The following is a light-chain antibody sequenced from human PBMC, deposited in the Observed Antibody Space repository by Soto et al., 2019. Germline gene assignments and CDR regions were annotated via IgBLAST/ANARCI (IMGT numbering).Light chain of an antibody. V-gene: IGLV2-23*03. J-gene: IGLJ1*01. CDR3: CSYAGSSNV. CDR1: SSDVGSYNL. CDR2: ESS. Sequence: QSVLTQPASVSGSPGQSITISCTGTSSDVGSYNLVSWYQQHPGKAPKLMIYESSKRPSGVSNRFSGSKSGNTASLTISGLQAEDEADYYCCSYAGSSNVFGTGTKVTVL.